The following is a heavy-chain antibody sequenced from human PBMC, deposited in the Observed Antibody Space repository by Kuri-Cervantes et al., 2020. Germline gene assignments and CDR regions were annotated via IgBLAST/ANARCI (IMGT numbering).Heavy chain of an antibody. CDR1: GFTFSSYA. D-gene: IGHD6-13*01. J-gene: IGHJ4*02. V-gene: IGHV3-48*03. Sequence: GESLKISCAASGFTFSSYAMSWVRQAPGKGLEWVSAISSSGSTIYYADSVKGRFTVSRDNAKNSLYLQMNSLRAEDTAVYYCARDRLAAAWDYWGQGTLVTVSS. CDR2: ISSSGSTI. CDR3: ARDRLAAAWDY.